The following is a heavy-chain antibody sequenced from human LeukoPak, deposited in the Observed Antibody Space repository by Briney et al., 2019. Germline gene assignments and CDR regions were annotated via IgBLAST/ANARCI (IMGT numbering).Heavy chain of an antibody. CDR1: GFTISTYG. J-gene: IGHJ4*02. CDR2: IWYDGSNK. V-gene: IGHV3-33*08. CDR3: ARGGNYRHGDFDY. D-gene: IGHD1-7*01. Sequence: PGGSLRLSCAASGFTISTYGMHWVRQAPGKGLEWVAVIWYDGSNKYYADSVKGRFTISKDNSKNTLYLQMNSLRAEDTAVYYCARGGNYRHGDFDYWGQGTLVTVSS.